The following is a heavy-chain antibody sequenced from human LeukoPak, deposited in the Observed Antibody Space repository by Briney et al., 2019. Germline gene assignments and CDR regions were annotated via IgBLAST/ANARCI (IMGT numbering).Heavy chain of an antibody. J-gene: IGHJ4*02. V-gene: IGHV1-18*01. CDR1: GYTFTSYG. Sequence: GASVKVSCKASGYTFTSYGISWVRQAPGQGLEWMGWISAYNGNTNYAQKLQGRVTMTTDTSTSTAYMELRSLRSDDTAVYYCARDAITMVRGIIQYWGQGTLVTVSS. CDR3: ARDAITMVRGIIQY. CDR2: ISAYNGNT. D-gene: IGHD3-10*01.